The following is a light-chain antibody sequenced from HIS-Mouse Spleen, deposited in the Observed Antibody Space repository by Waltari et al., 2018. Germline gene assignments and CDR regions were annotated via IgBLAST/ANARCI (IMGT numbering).Light chain of an antibody. V-gene: IGLV1-47*01. Sequence: QSVLTQPPSASGTPGQRVTISCSGSSSNIGSNYVYWYQQLPGTAPKPLIYRNNSRPSAVPDRFSGSNSGTSASLVISGLRSEDEADYYCAAWDDSLSGVVFGGGTKLTVL. CDR2: RNN. CDR1: SSNIGSNY. J-gene: IGLJ2*01. CDR3: AAWDDSLSGVV.